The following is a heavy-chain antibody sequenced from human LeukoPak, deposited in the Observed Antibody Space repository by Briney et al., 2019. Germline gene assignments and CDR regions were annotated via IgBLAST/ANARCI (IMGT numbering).Heavy chain of an antibody. CDR1: GFTFSSYG. Sequence: GGSLRLSCAASGFTFSSYGMHWVRPAPGKGLEWVAVISYDGSNKYYADSVKGRFTISRDNSKNTLYLQMNSLRAEDTAVYYCAKWEPGTAFYYYYGMDVWGQGTTVTVSS. V-gene: IGHV3-30*18. J-gene: IGHJ6*02. CDR3: AKWEPGTAFYYYYGMDV. CDR2: ISYDGSNK. D-gene: IGHD1-14*01.